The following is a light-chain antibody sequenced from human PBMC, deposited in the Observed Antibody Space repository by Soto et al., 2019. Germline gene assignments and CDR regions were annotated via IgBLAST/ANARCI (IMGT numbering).Light chain of an antibody. CDR2: GAS. CDR3: QRYGRSPGLFT. V-gene: IGKV3-20*01. CDR1: QSVSDNY. J-gene: IGKJ3*01. Sequence: EIVLTQSPGSLSLSPGERATLSCRASQSVSDNYLAWYQQKPDQAPRLLIYGASSRATAVPDRFCGSGSGTDFTLTISRLEPEDFAVYYCQRYGRSPGLFTFGPGTKLDFK.